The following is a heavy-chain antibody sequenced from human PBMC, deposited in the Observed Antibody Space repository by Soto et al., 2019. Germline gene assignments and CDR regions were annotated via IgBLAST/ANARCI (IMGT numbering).Heavy chain of an antibody. V-gene: IGHV1-18*01. Sequence: QVQLVQSGAEVKKPGASVKVSCKASGYTFTDYGVSWVRQAPGQGLEWMGWINTYNGKTNYAPKVQARVTMTTDTSTTTAYMELRSLKSADTAVYFCARDQYAVGGDFWGQGTLVTVSS. J-gene: IGHJ4*02. CDR2: INTYNGKT. D-gene: IGHD1-26*01. CDR3: ARDQYAVGGDF. CDR1: GYTFTDYG.